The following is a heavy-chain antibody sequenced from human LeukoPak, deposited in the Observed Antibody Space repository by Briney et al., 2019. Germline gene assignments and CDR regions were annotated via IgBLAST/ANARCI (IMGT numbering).Heavy chain of an antibody. V-gene: IGHV1-46*01. CDR3: ARVGRVEMARDDAFDI. CDR1: GYTFTGYY. J-gene: IGHJ3*02. D-gene: IGHD5-24*01. Sequence: ASVKVSCKASGYTFTGYYMHWVRQAPGQGLEWMGIINPSDGKTSYAQKFQGRVTMTRDTSTSTVYMELSSLRSEDTAVYYCARVGRVEMARDDAFDIWGQGTMVTVSS. CDR2: INPSDGKT.